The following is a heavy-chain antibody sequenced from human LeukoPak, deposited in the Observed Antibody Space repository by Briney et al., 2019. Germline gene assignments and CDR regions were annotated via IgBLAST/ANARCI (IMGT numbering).Heavy chain of an antibody. Sequence: ASVKVSCKASGYTFTNYAINWVRQAPGQGLEWMGWISGYNGDTKFAQKLQDRVTMTSDTSTSTAYMELRSLRSDDTAVYFCARGGSSWSAEYFQHWGQGTLVTVSS. V-gene: IGHV1-18*01. CDR1: GYTFTNYA. CDR2: ISGYNGDT. J-gene: IGHJ1*01. D-gene: IGHD6-13*01. CDR3: ARGGSSWSAEYFQH.